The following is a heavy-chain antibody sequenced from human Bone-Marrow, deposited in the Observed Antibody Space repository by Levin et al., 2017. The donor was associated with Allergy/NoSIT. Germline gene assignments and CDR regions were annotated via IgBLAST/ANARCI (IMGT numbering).Heavy chain of an antibody. V-gene: IGHV3-48*01. J-gene: IGHJ4*02. D-gene: IGHD2-2*01. CDR1: GFDFNSYS. CDR3: ARASDYGSTSIFDY. Sequence: LSLTCAASGFDFNSYSMNWVRQAPGKGLEWVSFIRYTADTIYYADSVRGRFTISRDNARNSLYLQMNTLRVEDTAVYYCARASDYGSTSIFDYWGQGTLVTVSS. CDR2: IRYTADTI.